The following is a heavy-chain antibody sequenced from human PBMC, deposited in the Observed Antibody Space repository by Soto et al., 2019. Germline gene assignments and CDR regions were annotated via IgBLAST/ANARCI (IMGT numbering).Heavy chain of an antibody. J-gene: IGHJ3*02. CDR2: INPSGGST. Sequence: GASVKVSCKASGYTFASYYMHWVRQAPGQGLEWMGIINPSGGSTSYAQKFQGRVTMTRDASTSTVYMELSSLRSEDTAVYYCARVRGRMQWPTRGGAFDIWGQGTMVTVSS. CDR1: GYTFASYY. V-gene: IGHV1-46*01. D-gene: IGHD6-19*01. CDR3: ARVRGRMQWPTRGGAFDI.